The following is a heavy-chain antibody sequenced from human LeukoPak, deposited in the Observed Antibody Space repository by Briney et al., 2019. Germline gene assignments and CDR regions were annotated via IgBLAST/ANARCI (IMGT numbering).Heavy chain of an antibody. D-gene: IGHD3-10*01. Sequence: GGPLRLSCAASGFTFSSYAMSGVRQAPGKGLEWVSAISGSGGSAYYADSVKGRFTISRDNSKNTLYLQMNSLKTEDTAVYYCTTAYPYGEFDIWGQGTMVTVSS. J-gene: IGHJ3*02. CDR1: GFTFSSYA. CDR2: ISGSGGSA. V-gene: IGHV3-23*01. CDR3: TTAYPYGEFDI.